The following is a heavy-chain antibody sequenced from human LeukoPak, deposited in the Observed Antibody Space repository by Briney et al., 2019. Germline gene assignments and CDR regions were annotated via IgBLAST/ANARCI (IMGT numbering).Heavy chain of an antibody. CDR1: GGSITDNF. CDR2: IHHTGAT. J-gene: IGHJ4*02. V-gene: IGHV4-59*01. Sequence: SETLSLTCTVSGGSITDNFWGWIRQTPEKGLEWIAYIHHTGATRNDPSLNGRVTISVDTSKNQISLKLNTVTVADTALYYCARVYCSGGVCWSTAGFDYWGQGTPVTVSS. CDR3: ARVYCSGGVCWSTAGFDY. D-gene: IGHD2-8*02.